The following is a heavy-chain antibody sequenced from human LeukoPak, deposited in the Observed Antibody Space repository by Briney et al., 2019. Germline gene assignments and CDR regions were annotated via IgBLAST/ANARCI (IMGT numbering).Heavy chain of an antibody. CDR3: ARTGTPMGRSYYFDY. CDR1: GYTFTGYY. J-gene: IGHJ4*02. Sequence: ASVKVSCKASGYTFTGYYMHWVRQAPGQGLEWMGWINPNSGGTNYAQKFQGRVTMTRDTSISTAYMELSRLGSDDTAVYYCARTGTPMGRSYYFDYWGQGTLVTVSS. D-gene: IGHD1/OR15-1a*01. V-gene: IGHV1-2*02. CDR2: INPNSGGT.